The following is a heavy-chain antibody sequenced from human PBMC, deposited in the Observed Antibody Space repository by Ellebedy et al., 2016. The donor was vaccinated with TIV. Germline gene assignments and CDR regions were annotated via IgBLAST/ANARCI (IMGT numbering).Heavy chain of an antibody. J-gene: IGHJ6*02. CDR3: ARYSGSGTYYRNGMDV. CDR2: INAGNGNT. V-gene: IGHV1-3*01. D-gene: IGHD3-10*01. CDR1: AYTFTSYA. Sequence: AASVQVSCKASAYTFTSYAMHWVRQAPGQRLEWMGWINAGNGNTKYSQKFQGRVTITRDTSASTAYMELRSLRSDDTAVYFCARYSGSGTYYRNGMDVWGQGTTVTVSS.